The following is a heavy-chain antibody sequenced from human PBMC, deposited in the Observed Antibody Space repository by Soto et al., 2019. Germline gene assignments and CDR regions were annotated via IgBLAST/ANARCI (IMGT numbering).Heavy chain of an antibody. CDR1: GYTFTSYD. CDR2: MNPNSGNT. Sequence: ASVKVSCKASGYTFTSYDINWVRQATGQGLEWMGWMNPNSGNTGYAQKFQGRVTMTRNTSISTAYTELSSLRSEDTAVYYCASPARNYDFCSGYSFDIWGQGTMVTVSS. V-gene: IGHV1-8*01. D-gene: IGHD3-3*01. CDR3: ASPARNYDFCSGYSFDI. J-gene: IGHJ3*02.